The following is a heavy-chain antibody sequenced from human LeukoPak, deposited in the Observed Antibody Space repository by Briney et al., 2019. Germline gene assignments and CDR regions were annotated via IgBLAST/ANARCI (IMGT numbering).Heavy chain of an antibody. Sequence: QPGRSLTLSCAASGFTFSSYAMHWVRQAPGKGLEWVAVISYDGSNKYYAESVKGRFTISRDNSKNTLYLQMNSLRAEDTAVYYCPRSIWTGYVGWALGMDVWGKGTTVTVSS. D-gene: IGHD3/OR15-3a*01. V-gene: IGHV3-30*04. CDR2: ISYDGSNK. J-gene: IGHJ6*04. CDR3: PRSIWTGYVGWALGMDV. CDR1: GFTFSSYA.